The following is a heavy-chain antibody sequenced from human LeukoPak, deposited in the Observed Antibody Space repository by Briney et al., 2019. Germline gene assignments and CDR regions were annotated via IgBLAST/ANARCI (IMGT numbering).Heavy chain of an antibody. D-gene: IGHD2-2*02. CDR3: ARELYRGVDV. CDR2: LYSGGPT. J-gene: IGHJ6*02. Sequence: PGGSLRLSCAASGLIVSSNYMSWIRQAPGKGLEWVSILYSGGPTYHADSVRGRFTISRDNPKNTVYLQMNSLRVEDTGVYYCARELYRGVDVWGQGTTVTVSS. V-gene: IGHV3-66*01. CDR1: GLIVSSNY.